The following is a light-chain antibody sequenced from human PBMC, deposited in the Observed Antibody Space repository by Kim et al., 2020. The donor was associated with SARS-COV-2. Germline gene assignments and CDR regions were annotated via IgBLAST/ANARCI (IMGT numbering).Light chain of an antibody. CDR1: SLRSYY. J-gene: IGLJ2*01. CDR3: NSRESRGNLSVV. CDR2: GKN. V-gene: IGLV3-19*01. Sequence: SSELTQDPAVSVALGQTVRITCQGDSLRSYYASWYQQKPGQAPVLVIYGKNNRPSGIPDRFSGSSSGNTASLTITGAQAEDEADYYCNSRESRGNLSVVF.